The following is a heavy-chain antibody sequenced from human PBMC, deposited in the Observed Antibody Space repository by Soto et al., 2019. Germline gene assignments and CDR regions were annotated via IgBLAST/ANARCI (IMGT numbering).Heavy chain of an antibody. V-gene: IGHV1-69*19. Sequence: QVQLVQSGAEVKKPGSSVKVSCKASGGTFSSYAISWGRQAPGQGLEWMGGIIPIFGTANYAQKFQGRVTIAADESTIAVYMELSSLRSEDTDVYYCARGSGYSGYDEDYFDYWGQGTLVTVSS. D-gene: IGHD5-12*01. CDR2: IIPIFGTA. CDR1: GGTFSSYA. J-gene: IGHJ4*02. CDR3: ARGSGYSGYDEDYFDY.